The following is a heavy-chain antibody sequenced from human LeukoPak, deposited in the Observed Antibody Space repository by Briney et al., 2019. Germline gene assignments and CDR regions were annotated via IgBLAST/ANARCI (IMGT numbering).Heavy chain of an antibody. V-gene: IGHV3-48*02. D-gene: IGHD6-13*01. J-gene: IGHJ1*01. CDR1: GFTFSSYS. Sequence: GGSLRLSCAASGFTFSSYSMNWVRQAPGKGLEWVSYISSSSSTIYYADSVKGRFTISRDNAKNTLYLQMNSLRDEDSAVYYCAKQQMVQGYFQHWGQGTFVTVSS. CDR2: ISSSSSTI. CDR3: AKQQMVQGYFQH.